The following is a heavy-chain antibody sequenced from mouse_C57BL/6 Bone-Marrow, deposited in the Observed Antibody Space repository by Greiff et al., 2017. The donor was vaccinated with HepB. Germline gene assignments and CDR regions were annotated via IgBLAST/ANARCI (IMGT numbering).Heavy chain of an antibody. D-gene: IGHD2-4*01. J-gene: IGHJ4*01. V-gene: IGHV2-5*01. Sequence: VQLQQSGPGLVQPSQSLSITCTVSGFSLTSYGVHWVRQSPGKGLEWLGVIWRGGSTDYNAAFMSRLSITKDNSKSQVFFKMNSLQADDTAIYYCAKNGMITTGTYYAMDYWGQGTSVTVSS. CDR3: AKNGMITTGTYYAMDY. CDR1: GFSLTSYG. CDR2: IWRGGST.